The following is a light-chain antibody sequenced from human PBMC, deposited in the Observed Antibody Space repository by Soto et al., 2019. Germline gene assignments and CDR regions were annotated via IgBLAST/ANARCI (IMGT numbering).Light chain of an antibody. Sequence: QSVLTQPPSASGSPGQSVTISCTGTNSDVGLYNFVSWYQQHPGKAPKLMIYEVSKRPSGVSNRFSGSKSGNTASLTISGLQAEDEADYYCCSYAGSSTFHVVFGGGTKLTVL. J-gene: IGLJ2*01. V-gene: IGLV2-23*02. CDR3: CSYAGSSTFHVV. CDR2: EVS. CDR1: NSDVGLYNF.